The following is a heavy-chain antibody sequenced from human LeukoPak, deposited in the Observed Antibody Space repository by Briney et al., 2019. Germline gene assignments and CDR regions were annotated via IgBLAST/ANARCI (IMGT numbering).Heavy chain of an antibody. CDR1: GFAFSSHT. CDR3: ARTTSMNYVGDAFHI. D-gene: IGHD1-7*01. V-gene: IGHV3-74*01. Sequence: GGSLRLSCAASGFAFSSHTINWVRQAPGKGLEWVSRINSDGSGTTYADSVKGRFTISRDNAKSTLFLQMNSLRAEDTALYYCARTTSMNYVGDAFHIWGQGTMVTVSS. J-gene: IGHJ3*02. CDR2: INSDGSGT.